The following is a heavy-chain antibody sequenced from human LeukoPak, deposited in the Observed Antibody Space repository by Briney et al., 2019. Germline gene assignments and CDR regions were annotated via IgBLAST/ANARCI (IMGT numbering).Heavy chain of an antibody. CDR2: ISYDGSNK. CDR3: ARDSQPYSTGWYMHY. Sequence: GGSLRLSCAASGFTFSRYAMHWVRQAPGKGLEWVAVISYDGSNKYYADSVKGRFTISRDNSKNTLYLQMNSLRAEDTAVYYCARDSQPYSTGWYMHYWRQGTLVTVSS. D-gene: IGHD6-19*01. J-gene: IGHJ4*02. V-gene: IGHV3-30-3*01. CDR1: GFTFSRYA.